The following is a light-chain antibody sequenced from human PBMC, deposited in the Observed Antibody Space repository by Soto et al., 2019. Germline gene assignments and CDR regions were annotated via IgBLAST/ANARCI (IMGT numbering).Light chain of an antibody. CDR3: QQYSDWPTWT. J-gene: IGKJ1*01. V-gene: IGKV3-15*01. CDR1: QSVKTK. CDR2: SAS. Sequence: EIVMTQSPDTLSVSPGERASLSCRASQSVKTKLAWYQKKPGQPPRLLIYSASIRATGIPARFSGSGSGTESTLTISSLQSEDFAVYYCQQYSDWPTWTFGQGNKVEIK.